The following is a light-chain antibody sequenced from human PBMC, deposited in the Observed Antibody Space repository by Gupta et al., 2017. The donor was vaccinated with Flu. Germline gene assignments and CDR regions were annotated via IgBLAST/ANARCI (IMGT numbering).Light chain of an antibody. Sequence: CKSSQSRLYRCNNKNYVAWYQQQAGQPPKLLIYRASSREAGVPDRCSGSESGTYITLTISSQQDEDVAVYYCQQNNSTPFTFGGGTKVEIK. CDR2: RAS. CDR3: QQNNSTPFT. J-gene: IGKJ4*01. CDR1: QSRLYRCNNKNY. V-gene: IGKV4-1*01.